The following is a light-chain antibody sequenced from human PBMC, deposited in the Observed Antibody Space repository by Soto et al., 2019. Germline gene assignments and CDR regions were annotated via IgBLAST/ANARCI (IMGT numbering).Light chain of an antibody. CDR1: QTLSSNS. Sequence: TQTPGTLTLYPGEIATLSCRSIQTLSSNSLAWYHQRPGQTPRVLVYGASNRATGIPDKFSGSGSGTDFPLTISRREPEDFKVYFCQQYESVPITFGGGTKVDIK. CDR3: QQYESVPIT. CDR2: GAS. V-gene: IGKV3-20*01. J-gene: IGKJ4*01.